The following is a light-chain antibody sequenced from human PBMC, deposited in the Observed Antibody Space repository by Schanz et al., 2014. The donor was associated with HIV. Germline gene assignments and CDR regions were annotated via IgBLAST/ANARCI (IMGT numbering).Light chain of an antibody. J-gene: IGLJ1*01. Sequence: QSALTQQASVSGSPGQSITISCTGTNSDVGGYNFVSWYQQHPGKAPKLIIYDVNNRPSGVSSRFSGSKSGNTASLTISGLQAEDEADYYCCSYTTTSTYVFGAGTKLTVL. CDR2: DVN. CDR3: CSYTTTSTYV. CDR1: NSDVGGYNF. V-gene: IGLV2-14*03.